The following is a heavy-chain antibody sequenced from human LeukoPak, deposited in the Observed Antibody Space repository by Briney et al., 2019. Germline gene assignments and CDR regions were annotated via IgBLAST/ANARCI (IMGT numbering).Heavy chain of an antibody. V-gene: IGHV1-18*01. CDR2: ISAYNGNT. Sequence: ASVKVSCKTSGYTFTSYGISWVRQAPGQGLEWMGWISAYNGNTNYAQKLQGRVTMTTDTSTSTAYMELRSLRSDDTAVYYCARARGRSLITTIDYWGQGTLVTVSS. CDR3: ARARGRSLITTIDY. D-gene: IGHD3-22*01. CDR1: GYTFTSYG. J-gene: IGHJ4*02.